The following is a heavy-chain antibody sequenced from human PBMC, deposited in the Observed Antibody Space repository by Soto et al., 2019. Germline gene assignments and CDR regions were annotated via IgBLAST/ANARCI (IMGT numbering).Heavy chain of an antibody. CDR2: ISGSGGST. D-gene: IGHD1-26*01. CDR3: ARRGSGSYSAY. CDR1: GFTFSSYA. Sequence: EVQLLESGGGLVQPGGSLRLSCAASGFTFSSYAMRWVRQAPVKGLEWVSAISGSGGSTYYADSVKGRFTISRDNSKNTLYLQMNSLRAEDTAIYYCARRGSGSYSAYLGQGTLVTVSS. J-gene: IGHJ4*02. V-gene: IGHV3-23*01.